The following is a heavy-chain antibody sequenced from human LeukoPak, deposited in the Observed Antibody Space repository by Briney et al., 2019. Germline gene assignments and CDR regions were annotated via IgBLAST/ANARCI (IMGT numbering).Heavy chain of an antibody. J-gene: IGHJ4*02. CDR2: IGGDGGST. V-gene: IGHV3-23*01. CDR1: GLTFSNYA. Sequence: GGSLRLSCAASGLTFSNYAMTWVRQAPGKGLEWVSAIGGDGGSTDYADSVKGRFTISRGNSKNTLYLQMNSLRAGDTALYYCAKRVGGTPDYWGLGTLVTVSS. D-gene: IGHD1-26*01. CDR3: AKRVGGTPDY.